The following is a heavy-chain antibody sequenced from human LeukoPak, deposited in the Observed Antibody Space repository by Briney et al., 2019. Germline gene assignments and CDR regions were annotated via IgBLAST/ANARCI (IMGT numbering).Heavy chain of an antibody. CDR1: GFTFSSYS. CDR2: ISGTSGTI. V-gene: IGHV3-48*01. Sequence: GGSLRLSCAASGFTFSSYSMHWVRQAPGKGLEWVPYISGTSGTIYYADSVKGRFTISRDNAKNSLYLQMNSLRAEDTAVYYCARSRGAYYMDVWGKGTTVTVSS. CDR3: ARSRGAYYMDV. J-gene: IGHJ6*03. D-gene: IGHD3-10*01.